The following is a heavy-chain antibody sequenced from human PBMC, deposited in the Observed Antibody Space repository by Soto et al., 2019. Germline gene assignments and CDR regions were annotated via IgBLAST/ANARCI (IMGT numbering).Heavy chain of an antibody. CDR3: AHSRSATPAYFDY. CDR2: IYWNDGK. V-gene: IGHV2-5*01. Sequence: QLTLKESGPTLIKPTQTLTLTCTFSGFSLTTSGVAVGWIRQPPGKALEWLAVIYWNDGKRFRPSLRTRRTITTDTAKKQVVLTMTNMDPVDTATYFCAHSRSATPAYFDYWGQGTLVSVSS. D-gene: IGHD2-15*01. J-gene: IGHJ4*02. CDR1: GFSLTTSGVA.